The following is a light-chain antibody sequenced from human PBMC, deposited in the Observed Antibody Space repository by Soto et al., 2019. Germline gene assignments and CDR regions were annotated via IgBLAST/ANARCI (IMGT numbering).Light chain of an antibody. CDR3: AAWDATLDGYV. CDR2: SYD. Sequence: VLTQPPSASGTPGQRVTISCSTSSSNLGDNTVNWYQHVPGTAPKLLIYSYDQRPSGVPDRFSGSRSGTSASLAISGLQSEDEADYYCAAWDATLDGYVFGTGTRSPS. V-gene: IGLV1-44*01. J-gene: IGLJ1*01. CDR1: SSNLGDNT.